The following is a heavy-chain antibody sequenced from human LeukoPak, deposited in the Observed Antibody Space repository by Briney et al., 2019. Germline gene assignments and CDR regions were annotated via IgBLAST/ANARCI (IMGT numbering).Heavy chain of an antibody. CDR1: GYSFTSYW. CDR3: ARHLVTFKAAAGTDYYYYYYMDV. CDR2: IYPGDSDT. J-gene: IGHJ6*03. V-gene: IGHV5-51*01. D-gene: IGHD6-13*01. Sequence: GESLKISCKGSGYSFTSYWIGWVRQMPGKGLEWMGIIYPGDSDTRYSPSFQGQVTISADKSVSTAYLQWSSLKASDTAMYYCARHLVTFKAAAGTDYYYYYYMDVWGKGTTVTVSS.